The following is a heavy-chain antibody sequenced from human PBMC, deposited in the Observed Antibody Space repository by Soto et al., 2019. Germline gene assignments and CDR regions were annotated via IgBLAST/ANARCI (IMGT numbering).Heavy chain of an antibody. CDR3: ASSPGYCSGGSCYTFDY. V-gene: IGHV4-34*01. D-gene: IGHD2-15*01. J-gene: IGHJ4*02. Sequence: AETLSLTCAVYGGSFSGYYCIFIRHAPCKGLEWIVEINHSGSTNYNPSLKSRVTISVDTSKNQFSLKLSSVTAADTAVYYCASSPGYCSGGSCYTFDYWGQGTLVTVSS. CDR2: INHSGST. CDR1: GGSFSGYY.